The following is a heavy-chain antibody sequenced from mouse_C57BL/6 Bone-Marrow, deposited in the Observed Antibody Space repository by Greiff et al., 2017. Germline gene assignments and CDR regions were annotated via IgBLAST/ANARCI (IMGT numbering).Heavy chain of an antibody. CDR3: ARLGAY. V-gene: IGHV1-59*01. CDR2: IDPSDSYT. D-gene: IGHD4-1*01. Sequence: VQLQQPGAELVRPGTSVKLSCKASGYTFTSYWMHWVKQRPGQGLEWIGVIDPSDSYTNYNQKFKGKATLTVDTSSSTAYMQLSSLTSEDSAVYYCARLGAYRGQGTLVTVSA. J-gene: IGHJ3*01. CDR1: GYTFTSYW.